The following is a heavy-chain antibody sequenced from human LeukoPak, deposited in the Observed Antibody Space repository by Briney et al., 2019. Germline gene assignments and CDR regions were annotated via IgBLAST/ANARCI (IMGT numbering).Heavy chain of an antibody. D-gene: IGHD5-12*01. CDR3: AREGWLRLPDY. Sequence: SETLSLTCTVSGGSIGSGSYYWSWIRQPAGEGLEWSGQIYSSGSTNYNPSLKSRVTISVDTSKNQFSLKLSSMAAADTAVYYCAREGWLRLPDYWGQGTLVTVSS. J-gene: IGHJ4*02. CDR1: GGSIGSGSYY. CDR2: IYSSGST. V-gene: IGHV4-61*09.